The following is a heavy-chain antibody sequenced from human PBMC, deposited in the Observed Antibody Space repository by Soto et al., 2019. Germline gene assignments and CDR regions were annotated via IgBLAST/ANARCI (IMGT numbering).Heavy chain of an antibody. CDR3: ARAQTCVTTGCYANSPDF. Sequence: EVHLVESGGGLVKPGGSLRLSCAASGFTFSGYSMNWVRQAPGKGLEWVSSISGDSTYMHVADSLKGRFTISRDNAKNSLYLQMNSLRAEDTAVYYCARAQTCVTTGCYANSPDFWGQGTLVTVSS. CDR1: GFTFSGYS. V-gene: IGHV3-21*01. CDR2: ISGDSTYM. D-gene: IGHD2-2*01. J-gene: IGHJ4*02.